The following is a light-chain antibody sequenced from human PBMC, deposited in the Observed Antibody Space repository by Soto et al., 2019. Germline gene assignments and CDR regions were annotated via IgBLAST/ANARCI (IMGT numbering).Light chain of an antibody. J-gene: IGLJ1*01. Sequence: QSVLMQPPSVSAAPGQKVTISCSGSSSNIGGNSVSWYQQLPGTAPKLLIYDDNKRPSGIPDRFSGYKSGTSATLGITGFQTGDEADYYCGSWDSSLSAYVFGTGTKVTVL. V-gene: IGLV1-51*01. CDR1: SSNIGGNS. CDR2: DDN. CDR3: GSWDSSLSAYV.